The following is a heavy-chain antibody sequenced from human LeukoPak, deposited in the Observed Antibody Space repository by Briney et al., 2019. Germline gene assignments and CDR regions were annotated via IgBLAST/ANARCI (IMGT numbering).Heavy chain of an antibody. J-gene: IGHJ3*01. CDR3: ARGLRFIEFLLYPGAFDV. CDR1: NDSINNYY. Sequence: SETLSLTCTVSNDSINNYYWSWIRQPPGKGLEWIGYIYYSGSTNYNPSLQSRVTMSVDTSKNQFSLRLSSVTAADTAVYYCARGLRFIEFLLYPGAFDVWGQGTMVTVSS. V-gene: IGHV4-59*01. CDR2: IYYSGST. D-gene: IGHD3-3*01.